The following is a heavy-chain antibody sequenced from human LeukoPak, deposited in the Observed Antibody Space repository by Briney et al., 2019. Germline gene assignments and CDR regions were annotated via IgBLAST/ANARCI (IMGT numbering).Heavy chain of an antibody. Sequence: SETLSLTCTVSGGSISSYYWSRIRQPPGKGLEWTGYIYYSGSTNYNPSLKSRVTISVDTSKNQFSLKLSSVTAADTAVYYCARHRGITMVVAPGYFDYWGQGTLVTVSS. D-gene: IGHD3-22*01. CDR3: ARHRGITMVVAPGYFDY. J-gene: IGHJ4*02. CDR2: IYYSGST. CDR1: GGSISSYY. V-gene: IGHV4-59*08.